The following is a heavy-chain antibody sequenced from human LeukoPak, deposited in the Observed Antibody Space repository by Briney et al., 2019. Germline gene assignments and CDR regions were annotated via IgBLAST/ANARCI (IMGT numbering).Heavy chain of an antibody. CDR1: GGSISSCDYY. D-gene: IGHD3-10*01. J-gene: IGHJ5*02. CDR3: ARAPHSGSGSDL. V-gene: IGHV4-30-4*01. CDR2: VYYSGST. Sequence: SETLSLTCTVSGGSISSCDYYWSWIPQPPRKGLEWIGYVYYSGSTYYSPSLKSRVTISMDTSNHHFSLKLSSVTGADTAVYFSARAPHSGSGSDLWGEGTLVTASS.